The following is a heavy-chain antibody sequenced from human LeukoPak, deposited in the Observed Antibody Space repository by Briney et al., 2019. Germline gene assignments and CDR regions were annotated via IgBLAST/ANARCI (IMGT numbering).Heavy chain of an antibody. CDR3: ARGYDSSGYPPYFDY. CDR2: IYSGGST. Sequence: GGSLRLSCAASGFTFSSYAMHWVRQAPGKGLEWVSVIYSGGSTYYADSVKGRFTISRDNSKNTLYLQMNSLRAEDTAVYYCARGYDSSGYPPYFDYWGQGTLVTVSS. D-gene: IGHD3-22*01. V-gene: IGHV3-66*01. CDR1: GFTFSSYA. J-gene: IGHJ4*02.